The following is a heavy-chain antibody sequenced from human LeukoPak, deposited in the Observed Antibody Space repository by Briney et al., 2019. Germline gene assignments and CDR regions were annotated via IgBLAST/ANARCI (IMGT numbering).Heavy chain of an antibody. CDR3: AKEVVATTSYNWFDP. D-gene: IGHD5-12*01. J-gene: IGHJ5*02. CDR1: GFTFSSYA. Sequence: GGSLRLSCAASGFTFSSYAMSWVRQAPGKGLEWVSAISGSGGSTYYADSVKGRFTISRDNSKTALYLQMNSLRAEDTGVYYCAKEVVATTSYNWFDPWGQGTLVTVSS. CDR2: ISGSGGST. V-gene: IGHV3-23*01.